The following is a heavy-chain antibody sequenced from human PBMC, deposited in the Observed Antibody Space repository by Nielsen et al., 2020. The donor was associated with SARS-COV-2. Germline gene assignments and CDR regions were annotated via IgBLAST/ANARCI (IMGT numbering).Heavy chain of an antibody. CDR3: ARAYHNYYYAMDV. J-gene: IGHJ6*02. CDR2: ISISSSSF. Sequence: GGSLRPSCAASGFTFSSYSMNWVRQAPGKGLEWVSSISISSSSFYYTDSVRGRFTISRDNAKSSLYLQLTSLRAEDTAVYYCARAYHNYYYAMDVWGQGTTVTVSS. D-gene: IGHD1-14*01. CDR1: GFTFSSYS. V-gene: IGHV3-21*01.